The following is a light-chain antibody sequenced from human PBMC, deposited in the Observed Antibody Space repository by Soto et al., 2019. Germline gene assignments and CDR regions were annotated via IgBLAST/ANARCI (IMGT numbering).Light chain of an antibody. Sequence: DIQMTQSPSTLSASVGDRVTITCRASQTISTWLAWYQQKPGNAPKLLLYQASTLQNGVPSRFSGSGSGTEFTLTISSLQPDDFATYYCQQYNSYSPWTFVQGTNVEIK. CDR2: QAS. J-gene: IGKJ1*01. CDR3: QQYNSYSPWT. CDR1: QTISTW. V-gene: IGKV1-5*03.